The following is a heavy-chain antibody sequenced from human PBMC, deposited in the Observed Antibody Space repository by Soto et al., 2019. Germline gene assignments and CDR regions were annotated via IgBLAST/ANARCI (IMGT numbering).Heavy chain of an antibody. CDR1: GYSFTIYW. CDR3: ARGVKMTTPQNYFFDS. Sequence: PGESLKISCQGSGYSFTIYWVTWVRQVPGKGLEWMGRIDPSDFSINYSPSFRGRVIISADRSSNIAHLQWSSLEASDTAIYFCARGVKMTTPQNYFFDSWGQGTQVTVSS. V-gene: IGHV5-10-1*01. D-gene: IGHD3-10*01. CDR2: IDPSDFSI. J-gene: IGHJ4*02.